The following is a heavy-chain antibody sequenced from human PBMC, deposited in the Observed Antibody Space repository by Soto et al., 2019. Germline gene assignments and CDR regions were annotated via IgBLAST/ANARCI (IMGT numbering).Heavy chain of an antibody. J-gene: IGHJ5*02. D-gene: IGHD3-22*01. CDR3: AGDRGPSSGYYPYWFDP. V-gene: IGHV1-69*12. CDR1: GGTFSSYA. CDR2: IIPIFGTA. Sequence: QVQLVQSGAEVKKPGSSVKVSCKASGGTFSSYAISWVRQAPGQGLEWMGEIIPIFGTANYAQKFQGRVTITADESTRTAYMELSSLRSEDTAVYYCAGDRGPSSGYYPYWFDPWGQGTLVTVSS.